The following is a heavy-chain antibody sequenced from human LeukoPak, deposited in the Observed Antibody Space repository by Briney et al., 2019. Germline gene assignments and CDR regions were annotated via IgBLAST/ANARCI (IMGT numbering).Heavy chain of an antibody. CDR3: ARSRRGPPNYDSSGYYLDY. D-gene: IGHD3-22*01. V-gene: IGHV1-2*02. CDR1: GYTFTGYY. Sequence: GASVKVSCKASGYTFTGYYMHWVRQAPGQGREWMGWINPNSGGTNYAQKFQGRVTMTRDTSISTAYMELSRLRSEDTAVYYCARSRRGPPNYDSSGYYLDYWGQGTLVTVSS. CDR2: INPNSGGT. J-gene: IGHJ4*02.